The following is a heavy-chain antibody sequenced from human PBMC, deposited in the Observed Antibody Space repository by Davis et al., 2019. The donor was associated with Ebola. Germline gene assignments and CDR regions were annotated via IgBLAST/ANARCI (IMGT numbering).Heavy chain of an antibody. CDR3: ASGALSSGWSCDY. CDR1: GFTVSSNY. J-gene: IGHJ4*02. CDR2: IYSGGST. D-gene: IGHD6-19*01. Sequence: PGGSLRLSCAASGFTVSSNYMSWVRQAPGKGLEWVSVIYSGGSTYYADSVKGRFTISRDNSKNTLYLQMNSLRAEDTAVYYCASGALSSGWSCDYWGQGTLVTVSS. V-gene: IGHV3-66*01.